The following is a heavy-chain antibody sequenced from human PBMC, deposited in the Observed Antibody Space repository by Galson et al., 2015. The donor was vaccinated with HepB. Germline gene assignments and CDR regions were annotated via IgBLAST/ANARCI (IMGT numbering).Heavy chain of an antibody. Sequence: SLRLSCAGSGFTFGDYAMSWVRQAPGKGLEWVGFIRSNADDGTTEYAASVKGRFTISRDDSKSIAYMQMNSLKTEDTAVYFCTRDSGIVVPGTTNYYYGMDVWGRGTTVTVSS. CDR3: TRDSGIVVPGTTNYYYGMDV. J-gene: IGHJ6*02. CDR1: GFTFGDYA. CDR2: IRSNADDGTT. D-gene: IGHD6-19*01. V-gene: IGHV3-49*04.